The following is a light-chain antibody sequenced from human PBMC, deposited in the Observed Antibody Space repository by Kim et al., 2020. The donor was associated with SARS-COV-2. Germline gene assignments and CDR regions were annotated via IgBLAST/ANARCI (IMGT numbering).Light chain of an antibody. Sequence: SYELTQPPSVSVSPGQTASISCSGDKLGDKYACWYQQRPGQSPVLVIYGDTRRPSGIPERFSASTSGNTATLTISGTQAMDEADYYCQAWDSTTVIFGGGTQLTVL. CDR1: KLGDKY. CDR3: QAWDSTTVI. J-gene: IGLJ2*01. CDR2: GDT. V-gene: IGLV3-1*01.